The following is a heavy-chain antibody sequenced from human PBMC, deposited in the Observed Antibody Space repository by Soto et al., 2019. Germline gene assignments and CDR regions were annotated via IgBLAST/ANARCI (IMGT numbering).Heavy chain of an antibody. D-gene: IGHD2-8*01. CDR2: IYHRGGT. V-gene: IGHV4-31*02. CDR3: ARAPGRMMNALRYYYGLDV. CDR1: GGSISSGGYY. Sequence: QVQLQESGPGLVKPSETLSFTCNVSGGSISSGGYYWSWIRQLPVKGLEWIGYIYHRGGTYYNPALKRRITRSVDTSKNQFSLKMTSVTAADTAVYFCARAPGRMMNALRYYYGLDVWGQGTTVTVSS. J-gene: IGHJ6*02.